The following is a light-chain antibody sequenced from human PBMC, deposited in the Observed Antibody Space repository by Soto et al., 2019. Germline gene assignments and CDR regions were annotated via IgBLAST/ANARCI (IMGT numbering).Light chain of an antibody. Sequence: QSVLTQPASVSGSLGQSITISCTGTSSDVGGYNYVSWYQQHPGKAPKLMIYYVSHRPSGVSNRFSGSKSGNTASLTISGLQAEDEADYYCSSYTSINSYVFGTGTKVTVL. V-gene: IGLV2-14*03. CDR3: SSYTSINSYV. CDR2: YVS. J-gene: IGLJ1*01. CDR1: SSDVGGYNY.